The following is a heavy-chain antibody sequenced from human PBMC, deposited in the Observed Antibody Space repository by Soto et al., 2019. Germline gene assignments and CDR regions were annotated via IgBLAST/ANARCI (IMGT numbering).Heavy chain of an antibody. CDR3: ARVERGTATTGVDAFDI. CDR1: GGFVSSGSYY. D-gene: IGHD1-1*01. V-gene: IGHV4-34*01. CDR2: MSHSGGT. Sequence: QVQLQQWGAGLLKPSETLSLTCAVYGGFVSSGSYYWSWIRQPPGKGLEWIGEMSHSGGTHFNPSRKSRVTISVDTSKNQFSLKMSSVTAADTALYYCARVERGTATTGVDAFDIWGPGTVFTVSS. J-gene: IGHJ3*02.